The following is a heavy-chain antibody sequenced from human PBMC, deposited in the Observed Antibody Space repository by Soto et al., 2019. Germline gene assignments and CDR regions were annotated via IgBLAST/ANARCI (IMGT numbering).Heavy chain of an antibody. V-gene: IGHV3-23*01. CDR2: ISGSGGST. J-gene: IGHJ5*02. Sequence: GVSLRLSCAASGFTFSSYAMSWVRQAPGKGLEWVSAISGSGGSTYYADSVKGRFTISRDNSKNTLYLQMNSLRAEDTAVYYCAKDPTRVAARDWFDPWGQGTLVTVSS. CDR1: GFTFSSYA. D-gene: IGHD6-6*01. CDR3: AKDPTRVAARDWFDP.